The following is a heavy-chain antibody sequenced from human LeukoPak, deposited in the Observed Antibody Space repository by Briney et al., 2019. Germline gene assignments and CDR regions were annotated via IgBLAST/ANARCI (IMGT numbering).Heavy chain of an antibody. D-gene: IGHD1-26*01. Sequence: SETLSLTCTVSGGSISSGSYYWSWIRQPAGKGLEWIGRIYTSGSTNYNPSLKSRVTMSVDTSKNQFSLKLSSVTAADTAVYYCARGMGATLDYWGQGTLVTVSS. J-gene: IGHJ4*02. CDR2: IYTSGST. V-gene: IGHV4-61*02. CDR1: GGSISSGSYY. CDR3: ARGMGATLDY.